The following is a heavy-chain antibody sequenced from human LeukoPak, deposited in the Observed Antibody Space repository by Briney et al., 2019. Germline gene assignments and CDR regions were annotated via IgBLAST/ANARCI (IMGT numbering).Heavy chain of an antibody. Sequence: ASVKVSCKASGYTFTGYYMHWVRQAPGRGLEWMGRINPNSGGTNYAQKFQGRVTMTRDTSISTAYMELSRLRSDDTAVYYCARAYCSGGSCYSGYFDYWGQGTLVTVSS. CDR2: INPNSGGT. D-gene: IGHD2-15*01. CDR3: ARAYCSGGSCYSGYFDY. CDR1: GYTFTGYY. V-gene: IGHV1-2*06. J-gene: IGHJ4*02.